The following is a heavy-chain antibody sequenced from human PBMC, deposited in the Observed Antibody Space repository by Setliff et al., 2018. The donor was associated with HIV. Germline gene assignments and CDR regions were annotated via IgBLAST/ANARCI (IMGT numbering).Heavy chain of an antibody. V-gene: IGHV4-39*01. CDR1: GDSINSGPYS. CDR2: ISYGGNT. D-gene: IGHD3-22*01. J-gene: IGHJ4*02. CDR3: ARRAGFSEGSGYWFY. Sequence: SETLSLSCTVSGDSINSGPYSWGWIRQPPGKGLESIGSISYGGNTYYNPSLKSRVLISGDTSKNQFALKLSSVTAADTGVYYCARRAGFSEGSGYWFYWGQGTLVTVSS.